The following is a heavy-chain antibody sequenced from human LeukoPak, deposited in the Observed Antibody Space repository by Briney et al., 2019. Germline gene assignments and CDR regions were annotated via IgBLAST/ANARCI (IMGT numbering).Heavy chain of an antibody. V-gene: IGHV1-69*13. CDR2: IIPIFGTA. CDR1: GGAFSSYA. Sequence: SVKVSCKASGGAFSSYAISWVRQAPGQGLEWMGGIIPIFGTANYARKFQGRVTITADESTSTAYMELSSLRSEDTAVYYCARAFSGSGSFEPFDPWGQGTLVTVSS. CDR3: ARAFSGSGSFEPFDP. J-gene: IGHJ5*02. D-gene: IGHD3-10*01.